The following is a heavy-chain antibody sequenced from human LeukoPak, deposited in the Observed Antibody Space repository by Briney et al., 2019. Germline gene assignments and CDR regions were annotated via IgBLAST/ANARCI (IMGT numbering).Heavy chain of an antibody. CDR1: GFTFSSYS. CDR2: ISSSSSYI. Sequence: GGSLRLSCAASGFTFSSYSMTWVRQAPGKGLEWVSSISSSSSYIYYADSVKGRFTISRDNAKNSLYLQMNSLRAEDTAVYYCARELWFGELLSPPDYWGQGTLVTVSS. CDR3: ARELWFGELLSPPDY. D-gene: IGHD3-10*01. J-gene: IGHJ4*02. V-gene: IGHV3-21*01.